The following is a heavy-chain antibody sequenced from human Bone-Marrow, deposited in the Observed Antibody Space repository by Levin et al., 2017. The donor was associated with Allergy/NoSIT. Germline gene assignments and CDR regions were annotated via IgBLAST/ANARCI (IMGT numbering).Heavy chain of an antibody. CDR1: GFSFSGYR. CDR3: ARDSEYYDSSGYYDFDY. D-gene: IGHD3-22*01. V-gene: IGHV3-48*01. CDR2: ITSTSRTI. Sequence: SCAASGFSFSGYRMNWVRQAPGKGLEWISYITSTSRTIYYADSVEGRFTISRDNAKNSLYLQMNSLRSEDTAVYYCARDSEYYDSSGYYDFDYWGQGTLVTVSS. J-gene: IGHJ4*02.